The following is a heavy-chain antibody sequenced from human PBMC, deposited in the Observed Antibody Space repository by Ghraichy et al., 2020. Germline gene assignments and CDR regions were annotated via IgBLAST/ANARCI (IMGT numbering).Heavy chain of an antibody. CDR2: INHSGST. CDR1: GGSFSGYY. J-gene: IGHJ5*02. Sequence: SETLSLTCAVYGGSFSGYYWSWIRQPPGKGLEWIGEINHSGSTNYNPSLKSRVTISVDTSKNQFSLKLSSVTAADTAVYYCARGLKGMTYYYGSGSSPVGGWFDPWGQGTLVTVSS. CDR3: ARGLKGMTYYYGSGSSPVGGWFDP. D-gene: IGHD3-10*01. V-gene: IGHV4-34*01.